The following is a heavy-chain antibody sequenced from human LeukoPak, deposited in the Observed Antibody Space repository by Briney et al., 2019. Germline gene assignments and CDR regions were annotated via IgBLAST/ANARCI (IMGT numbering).Heavy chain of an antibody. CDR3: ARGRSITILRGVAISDGFDI. CDR1: GFTFEGYG. CDR2: ISSSSSYI. V-gene: IGHV3-21*06. J-gene: IGHJ3*02. D-gene: IGHD3-10*01. Sequence: GGSLRLSCAASGFTFEGYGMSWVRQAPGKGLEWVSSISSSSSYIYYADSVKGRFTISRDNAKNSLYLHMNSLRPDDTAVYYCARGRSITILRGVAISDGFDIWGQGTKVTVS.